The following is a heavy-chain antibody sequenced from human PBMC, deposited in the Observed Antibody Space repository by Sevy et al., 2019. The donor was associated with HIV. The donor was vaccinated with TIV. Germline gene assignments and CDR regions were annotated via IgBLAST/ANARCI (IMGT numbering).Heavy chain of an antibody. CDR2: ISGSGDTT. CDR1: GFPFGSYS. CDR3: AKVGDGFWSGPEVNWFDP. V-gene: IGHV3-23*01. Sequence: GGSLRLSCAASGFPFGSYSMHWVRHAAGKGLEWVSAISGSGDTTYFAASVRGRFTVSRDNPKNPLFLQLNSLRVEDTAVYFCAKVGDGFWSGPEVNWFDPWGQGTLVTVSS. D-gene: IGHD3-3*01. J-gene: IGHJ5*02.